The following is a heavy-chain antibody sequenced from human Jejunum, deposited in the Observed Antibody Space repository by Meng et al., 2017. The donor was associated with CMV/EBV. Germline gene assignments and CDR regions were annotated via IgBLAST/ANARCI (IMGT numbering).Heavy chain of an antibody. Sequence: CAASGFTFTHYWMSWARQAPGKGLEWVANIDQDGRDQFYVDSVKGRFTISRDNAKNSLYLQMDSLRAEDTAVYYCATSAAAPGDYWGQGTLVTVSS. V-gene: IGHV3-7*01. J-gene: IGHJ4*02. CDR1: GFTFTHYW. CDR3: ATSAAAPGDY. D-gene: IGHD2-15*01. CDR2: IDQDGRDQ.